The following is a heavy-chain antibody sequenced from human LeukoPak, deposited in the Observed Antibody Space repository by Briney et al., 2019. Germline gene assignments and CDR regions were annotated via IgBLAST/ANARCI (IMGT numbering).Heavy chain of an antibody. CDR2: IYPGDSDT. CDR1: GYSFTSYW. CDR3: ARPLGSCTGGSCSRFDAFDI. Sequence: GESLKISCKGFGYSFTSYWIGWVRQMPGKGLEWMGIIYPGDSDTRYSPSFQGQVTISADKSISPAYLQWSSLKASDTAMYYCARPLGSCTGGSCSRFDAFDIWGQGTMVTVSS. V-gene: IGHV5-51*01. J-gene: IGHJ3*02. D-gene: IGHD2-15*01.